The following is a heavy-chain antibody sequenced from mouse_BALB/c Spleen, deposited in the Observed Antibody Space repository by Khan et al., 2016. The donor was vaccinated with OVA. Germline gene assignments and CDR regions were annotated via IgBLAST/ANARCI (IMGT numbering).Heavy chain of an antibody. J-gene: IGHJ4*01. CDR2: IWSDGST. D-gene: IGHD2-10*01. V-gene: IGHV2-6-1*01. CDR3: AREPYYHYYPMDY. CDR1: GFSLTNYG. Sequence: QVQLKESGPGLVAPSQSLSLTCTISGFSLTNYGIHWVRQPPGKGLEWLAVIWSDGSTTYNSALKSRLSISKDNSKSQVFVKTNRLQDDDTAMYSCAREPYYHYYPMDYWGQGTSVTVSS.